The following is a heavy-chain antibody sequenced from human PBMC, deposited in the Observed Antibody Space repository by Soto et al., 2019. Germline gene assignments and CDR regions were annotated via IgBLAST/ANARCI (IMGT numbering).Heavy chain of an antibody. Sequence: EVQLVETGGGLIQPGGSLRLSCAASGFTVSSNYMSWVRQAPGKGLEWVSVIYSGGSTYYADSVKGRFTISRDNSKNTLYLQMNSLRAEDTAVYSCARFSWGQLVRAFDIWGQGTMVTVSS. V-gene: IGHV3-53*02. CDR2: IYSGGST. J-gene: IGHJ3*02. CDR1: GFTVSSNY. CDR3: ARFSWGQLVRAFDI. D-gene: IGHD6-13*01.